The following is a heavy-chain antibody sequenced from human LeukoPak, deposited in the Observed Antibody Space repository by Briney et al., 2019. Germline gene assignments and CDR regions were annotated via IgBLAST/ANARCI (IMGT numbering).Heavy chain of an antibody. CDR3: AKGLALPRPHYFDY. Sequence: GGSLRLSCAASGFTVSNAWMNWVRQAPGKGLEWVAVISYDGSNKYYADSVKGRFTISRDNSKNTLFLQMNGLGAEDTTIYYCAKGLALPRPHYFDYWGQGILVTVSS. CDR1: GFTVSNAW. D-gene: IGHD6-13*01. V-gene: IGHV3-30-3*01. J-gene: IGHJ4*02. CDR2: ISYDGSNK.